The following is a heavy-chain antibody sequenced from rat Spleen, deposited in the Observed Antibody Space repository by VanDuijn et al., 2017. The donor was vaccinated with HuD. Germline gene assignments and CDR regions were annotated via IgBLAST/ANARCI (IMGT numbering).Heavy chain of an antibody. CDR1: GFTFSNYG. J-gene: IGHJ2*01. V-gene: IGHV5-29*01. CDR3: ATGIQLYFFDH. CDR2: ISYDGSST. D-gene: IGHD1-5*01. Sequence: EVQLVESGGGLVQPGRSMKLSCAASGFTFSNYGMAWVRQAPTKGLEWVATISYDGSSTYYRDSVKGRFTISRDNAKSTLYLQMDSLRSEDTAIYYCATGIQLYFFDHWGQGVMVTVSS.